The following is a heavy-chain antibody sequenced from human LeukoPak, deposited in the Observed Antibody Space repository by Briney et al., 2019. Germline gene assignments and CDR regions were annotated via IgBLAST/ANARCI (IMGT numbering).Heavy chain of an antibody. D-gene: IGHD3-3*02. CDR3: ARVRLADERAWAY. J-gene: IGHJ4*02. Sequence: ASVKVSCKASGYTFSDFYIHWVRQAPGQGLEYVGWITPKSGDTYSPQRFQGRVTMTRDTSISTAYMELSSLRSDDTAVYFCARVRLADERAWAYWGQGTLVTVSS. V-gene: IGHV1-2*02. CDR1: GYTFSDFY. CDR2: ITPKSGDT.